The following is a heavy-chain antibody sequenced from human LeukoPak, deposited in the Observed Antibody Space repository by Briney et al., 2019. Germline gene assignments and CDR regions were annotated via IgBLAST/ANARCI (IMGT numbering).Heavy chain of an antibody. J-gene: IGHJ4*02. CDR1: GGSFSGYY. CDR3: ARGGPPYYYGSGRPSGNFDY. CDR2: INHSGST. Sequence: PSETLSLTCAVYGGSFSGYYWSWIRQPPGKGLEWIGEINHSGSTNYNPSLKSRVTISVDTSKNQFSLKLSSVTAADTAVYYCARGGPPYYYGSGRPSGNFDYWGRGTLVTVSS. V-gene: IGHV4-34*01. D-gene: IGHD3-10*01.